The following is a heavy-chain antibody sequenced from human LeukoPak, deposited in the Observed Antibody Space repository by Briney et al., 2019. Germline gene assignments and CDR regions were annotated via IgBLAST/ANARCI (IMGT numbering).Heavy chain of an antibody. V-gene: IGHV1-2*02. CDR3: ARDLRPANL. CDR1: GYTFTEHF. Sequence: ASVKVSCKASGYTFTEHFVHWVRQAPGQGLQYMGWIHPASANTVYAQMFHGRVTSTRDTPATTTYIDMSGLRSAETAVYYCARDLRPANLWGQGTRVIVSS. D-gene: IGHD1-7*01. J-gene: IGHJ4*02. CDR2: IHPASANT.